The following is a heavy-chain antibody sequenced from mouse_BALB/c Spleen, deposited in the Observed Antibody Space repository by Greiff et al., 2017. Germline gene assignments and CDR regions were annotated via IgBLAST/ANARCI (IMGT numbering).Heavy chain of an antibody. J-gene: IGHJ4*01. CDR2: INPYNGAT. V-gene: IGHV1-31*01. CDR1: GYSFTGYY. CDR3: ARGELLIYYAMDY. D-gene: IGHD2-1*01. Sequence: EVQLQQSGPELVKPGASVKISCKASGYSFTGYYMHWVKQSHVKSLEWIGRINPYNGATSYNQNFKDKASLTVDKSSSTAYMELHSLTSEDSAVYYCARGELLIYYAMDYWGQGTSVTVSS.